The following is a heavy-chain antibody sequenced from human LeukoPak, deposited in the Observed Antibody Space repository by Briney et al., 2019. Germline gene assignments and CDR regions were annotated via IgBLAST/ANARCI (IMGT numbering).Heavy chain of an antibody. CDR1: GGSISSGSYY. Sequence: PSQTLSLTCTVSGGSISSGSYYWSWIRQPAGKGLEWIGYIYYSGSTNYNPSLKSRVTISVDTSKNQFSLKLSSVTAADTAVYYCARGGFRAFDIWGQGTMVTVSS. J-gene: IGHJ3*02. CDR3: ARGGFRAFDI. D-gene: IGHD3-22*01. V-gene: IGHV4-61*10. CDR2: IYYSGST.